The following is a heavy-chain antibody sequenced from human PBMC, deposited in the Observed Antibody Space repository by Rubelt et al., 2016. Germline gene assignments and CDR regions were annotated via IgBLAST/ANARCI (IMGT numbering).Heavy chain of an antibody. J-gene: IGHJ5*02. Sequence: EVQLMESGGGPVKPGGSLRLSCEASGFTFSLYTMNWVRQAPGKGLEWVSFISGDLHTIYYTDSVRGRFTISRDNAKSSLYLQMNSLSAEDTAVYYCARAHGPVAMYEPFDPWGQGTLVTVSS. CDR2: ISGDLHTI. CDR1: GFTFSLYT. D-gene: IGHD2-2*01. V-gene: IGHV3-21*02. CDR3: ARAHGPVAMYEPFDP.